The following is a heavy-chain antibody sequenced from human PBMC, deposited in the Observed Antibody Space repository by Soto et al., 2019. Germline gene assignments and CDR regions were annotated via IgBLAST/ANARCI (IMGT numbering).Heavy chain of an antibody. Sequence: QVQLQESGPGLVKPSETLSLTCTVSGGSISSYYWSWIRQPAGKGLEWIGRIYTSGSTNYNPSLKRRVTMSVDTSKNQFSLKLSSVTAADTAVYYCARGGATVTTADYYYGMDVWGQGTTVTVSS. CDR3: ARGGATVTTADYYYGMDV. V-gene: IGHV4-4*07. D-gene: IGHD4-17*01. CDR2: IYTSGST. CDR1: GGSISSYY. J-gene: IGHJ6*02.